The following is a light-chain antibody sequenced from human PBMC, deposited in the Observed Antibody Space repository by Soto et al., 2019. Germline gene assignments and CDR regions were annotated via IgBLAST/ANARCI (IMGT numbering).Light chain of an antibody. Sequence: QSALTQPASVSGSPGQSITISCTGTSSDVGGYNYVYWYQQHPGKAPKLMIYDVSNRHSGVSNRFSGSKSGNTASLTISGLQAEDEADYYCSSYTSSSTLVLGGGTKLTVL. CDR3: SSYTSSSTLV. CDR1: SSDVGGYNY. J-gene: IGLJ2*01. V-gene: IGLV2-14*01. CDR2: DVS.